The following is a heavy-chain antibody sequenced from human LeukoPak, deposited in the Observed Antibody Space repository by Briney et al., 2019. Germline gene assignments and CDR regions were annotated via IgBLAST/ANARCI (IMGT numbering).Heavy chain of an antibody. J-gene: IGHJ6*02. D-gene: IGHD2-2*02. V-gene: IGHV4-30-4*08. CDR2: IYYSGST. CDR3: ARGRGYCSSTSCYTGYYGMDV. CDR1: GGSISSGGYY. Sequence: SETLSLTCTVSGGSISSGGYYWSWIRQHSGKGLEWIGYIYYSGSTYYNPSLKSRVTISVDTSKNQFSLKLSSVTAADTAVYYCARGRGYCSSTSCYTGYYGMDVWGQGTTVTVSS.